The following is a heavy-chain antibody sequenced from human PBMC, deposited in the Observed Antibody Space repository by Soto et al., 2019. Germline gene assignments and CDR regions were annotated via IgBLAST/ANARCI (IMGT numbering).Heavy chain of an antibody. V-gene: IGHV3-30*18. CDR3: AKEGLHEGRRYYDFWSGIFDY. D-gene: IGHD3-3*01. Sequence: GGSLRLSCAASGFTFSSYGMHWVRQAPGKGLEWVAVISYDGSNKYYADSVKGRFTISRDNSKNTLYLQMNSLRAEDTAVYYCAKEGLHEGRRYYDFWSGIFDYWGQGTLVTVSS. CDR1: GFTFSSYG. J-gene: IGHJ4*02. CDR2: ISYDGSNK.